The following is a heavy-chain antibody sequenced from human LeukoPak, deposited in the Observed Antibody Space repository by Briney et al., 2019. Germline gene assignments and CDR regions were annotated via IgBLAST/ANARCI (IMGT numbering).Heavy chain of an antibody. CDR3: ARHIGLVAPDGFDI. D-gene: IGHD2-8*02. CDR2: IYPGDSDT. Sequence: GESLKISCKGSGYSFTNFWIGWVRQVPGKGLEWMGIIYPGDSDTRYSPSFQGQGTISVDKSISTTYLQWNSLKASDTAMYYCARHIGLVAPDGFDIWGQGTMVTVSS. CDR1: GYSFTNFW. J-gene: IGHJ3*02. V-gene: IGHV5-51*01.